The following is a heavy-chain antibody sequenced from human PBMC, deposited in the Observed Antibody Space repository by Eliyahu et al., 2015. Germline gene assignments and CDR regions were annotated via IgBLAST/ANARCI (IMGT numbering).Heavy chain of an antibody. D-gene: IGHD3-22*01. J-gene: IGHJ4*02. CDR2: INPNSGDT. CDR3: ARPSYYYDSSGYAY. Sequence: QVQLVQSGAEVKKPGASXXVSCXASGYTFTXYYVHWVRQAPGQGLEWMGRINPNSGDTNYAQNFQGRVTMTRDTSISTAYMELSRLRSDDTAVYYCARPSYYYDSSGYAYWGQGTLVTVSS. V-gene: IGHV1-2*06. CDR1: GYTFTXYY.